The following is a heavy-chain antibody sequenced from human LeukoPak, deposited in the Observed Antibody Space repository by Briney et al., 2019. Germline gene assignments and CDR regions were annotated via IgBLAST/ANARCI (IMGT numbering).Heavy chain of an antibody. V-gene: IGHV3-21*01. Sequence: AGSLRLSCAASGFTFSSYSMNWVRQAPGKGLEWVLSISSSSSYIYYADPVKGRFTIARDNAKNSLYLQMTRLRAEDTAVYYCARDRAYDRRNLQLWSRYYYYMDVWGKGTTVTVSS. CDR1: GFTFSSYS. J-gene: IGHJ6*03. CDR2: ISSSSSYI. D-gene: IGHD3-22*01. CDR3: ARDRAYDRRNLQLWSRYYYYMDV.